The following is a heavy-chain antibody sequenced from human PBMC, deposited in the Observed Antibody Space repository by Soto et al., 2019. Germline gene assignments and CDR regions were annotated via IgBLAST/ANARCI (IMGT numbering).Heavy chain of an antibody. CDR2: ISYDGSNK. Sequence: QVQLVESGGCVVQPGRSLRLSCAASGFTFSSYGMHWVRQAPGKGLEWVAVISYDGSNKYYADSVKGRFTISRDNSKNSLYLQMNSLRAEDTAVYYCAKAPSRITMIVVVTLPDYWGQGTLVTVSS. J-gene: IGHJ4*02. D-gene: IGHD3-22*01. CDR1: GFTFSSYG. CDR3: AKAPSRITMIVVVTLPDY. V-gene: IGHV3-30*18.